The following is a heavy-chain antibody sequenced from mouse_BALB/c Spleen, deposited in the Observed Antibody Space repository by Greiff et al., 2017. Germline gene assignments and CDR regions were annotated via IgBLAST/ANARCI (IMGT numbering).Heavy chain of an antibody. J-gene: IGHJ2*01. CDR2: ISSGGST. CDR1: GFTFSSYA. V-gene: IGHV5-6-5*01. Sequence: EVKLVESGGGLVKPGGSLKLSCAASGFTFSSYAMSWVRQTPEKRLEWVASISSGGSTYYPDSVKGRFTISRDNARNILYLQMSSLRSEDTAMYYCARGHYYGYYFDYWGQGTTLTVSS. D-gene: IGHD1-2*01. CDR3: ARGHYYGYYFDY.